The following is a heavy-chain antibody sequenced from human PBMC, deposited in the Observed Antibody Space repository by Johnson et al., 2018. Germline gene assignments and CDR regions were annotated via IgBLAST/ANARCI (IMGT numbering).Heavy chain of an antibody. Sequence: VQLVESGGDSGQPGRSLRLSCAASGFTFDDYAMNWVRQAPGKGLEWVSGVSCNSGSIGYADSVKGRFTISRDNSKNTLYLQMNSLRAEDTAVYYCAKDTSYYYYYMDVWGKGTTVTVSS. V-gene: IGHV3-9*01. CDR3: AKDTSYYYYYMDV. CDR1: GFTFDDYA. CDR2: VSCNSGSI. J-gene: IGHJ6*03.